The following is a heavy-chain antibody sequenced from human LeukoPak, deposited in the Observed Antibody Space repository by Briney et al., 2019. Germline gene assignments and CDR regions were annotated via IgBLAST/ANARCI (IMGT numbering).Heavy chain of an antibody. D-gene: IGHD3-22*01. V-gene: IGHV3-23*01. CDR2: ISGSGGST. J-gene: IGHJ1*01. Sequence: GSLRLSCAASGFTFSSYAMSWVRQAPGKGLEWVSAISGSGGSTYYADSVKGRFTISRDNSKNTLYLQMNSLRAEDTAVYYCAKADYYDSSGYYFAYFQHWGQGTLVTVSS. CDR3: AKADYYDSSGYYFAYFQH. CDR1: GFTFSSYA.